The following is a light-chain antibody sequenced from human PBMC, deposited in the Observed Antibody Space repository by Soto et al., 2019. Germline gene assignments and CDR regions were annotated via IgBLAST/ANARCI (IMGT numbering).Light chain of an antibody. Sequence: QSALTQPPSASGTPGQRVAISCSGSSSNIGSNIVNWYQHLPGTAPKLLMYSNDQRPSGLPNRFSGSKSGTSASLAISGLQSEDEGDYYCAAWDDRLNGYVFGTGTKVTVL. CDR1: SSNIGSNI. CDR3: AAWDDRLNGYV. V-gene: IGLV1-44*01. CDR2: SND. J-gene: IGLJ1*01.